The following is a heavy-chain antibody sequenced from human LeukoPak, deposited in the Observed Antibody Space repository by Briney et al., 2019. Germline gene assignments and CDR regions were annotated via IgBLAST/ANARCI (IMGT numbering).Heavy chain of an antibody. V-gene: IGHV4-38-2*01. D-gene: IGHD5-12*01. CDR3: ARLGLRSEG. CDR1: GYSISSGYY. CDR2: IYRSGST. J-gene: IGHJ4*02. Sequence: PSETLSLTCAVSGYSISSGYYWGWIRQPPGKGLEWIGSIYRSGSTYYNPSLKSRVTISVDTSKNQFSLKLSSVTAADTAVYYCARLGLRSEGWGQGTLVTVSS.